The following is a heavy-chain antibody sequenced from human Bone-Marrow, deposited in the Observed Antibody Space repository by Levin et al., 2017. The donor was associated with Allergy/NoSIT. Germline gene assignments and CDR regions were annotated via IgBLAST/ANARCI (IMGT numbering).Heavy chain of an antibody. J-gene: IGHJ6*02. CDR2: IYSGGST. CDR3: ARGGAVAGPYGMDV. D-gene: IGHD6-19*01. V-gene: IGHV3-53*01. CDR1: GFTISSNY. Sequence: GGSLRLSCAASGFTISSNYMSWVRQAPGKGLEWVSVIYSGGSTYYADSVKGRFTISRDNSKNTLYLQMNSLRAEDTAVYYCARGGAVAGPYGMDVWGQGTTVTVSS.